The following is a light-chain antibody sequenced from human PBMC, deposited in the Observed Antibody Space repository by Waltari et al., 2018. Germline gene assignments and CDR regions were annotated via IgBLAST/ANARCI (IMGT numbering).Light chain of an antibody. CDR3: QQRSNWLS. J-gene: IGKJ5*01. CDR1: QRVRSY. Sequence: EIVLTQSPATLSLSPGERATLSCRASQRVRSYLAWYQQKPGQAPRLLIYDASNRATGIPARFSGSGSGTDFTLTISSLEPEDFAVYYCQQRSNWLSFGQGTRLEIK. CDR2: DAS. V-gene: IGKV3-11*01.